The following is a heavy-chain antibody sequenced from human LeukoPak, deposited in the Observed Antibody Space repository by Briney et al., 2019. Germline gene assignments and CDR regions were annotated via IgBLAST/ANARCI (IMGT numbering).Heavy chain of an antibody. J-gene: IGHJ4*02. CDR1: GFTFSSYS. V-gene: IGHV3-21*01. Sequence: AGGSLRLSCAASGFTFSSYSMNWVRQAPGKGLEWVSSISSSSSYIYYADSVKGRFTISRDNAKNSLYLQMNSLRAEDTAVYYCARAYCGGDCYRSHFDYWGQGTLVTVSS. CDR3: ARAYCGGDCYRSHFDY. D-gene: IGHD2-21*02. CDR2: ISSSSSYI.